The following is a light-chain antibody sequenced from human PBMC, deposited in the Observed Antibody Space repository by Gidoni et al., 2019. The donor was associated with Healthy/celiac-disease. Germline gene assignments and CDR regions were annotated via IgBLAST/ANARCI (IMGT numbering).Light chain of an antibody. CDR1: QDISNY. V-gene: IGKV1-33*01. CDR3: QQYDNLLFT. CDR2: DAS. J-gene: IGKJ3*01. Sequence: DIQMTQSPSSLSASVGDRVTITCQASQDISNYLNWYQQKPGKAPKLLIYDASNLETGVPSRFSGSGSRTDFTFTISSLQPEVIATYYYQQYDNLLFTFGPGTKVDIK.